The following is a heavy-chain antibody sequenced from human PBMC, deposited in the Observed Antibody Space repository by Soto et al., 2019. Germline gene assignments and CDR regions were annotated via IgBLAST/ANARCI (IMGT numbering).Heavy chain of an antibody. CDR2: IYYSGST. V-gene: IGHV4-31*03. CDR3: ATVLLWFGEIYYFDY. D-gene: IGHD3-10*01. CDR1: GGSISSGGYY. J-gene: IGHJ4*02. Sequence: QVQLQESGPGLVKPSQTLSLTCTVSGGSISSGGYYWSWIRQHPGKGLEWIGYIYYSGSTYYNPSLKSRVTISVDTSKNQFSLKLSSVTAADTAVYYCATVLLWFGEIYYFDYWGQGTLVTVSS.